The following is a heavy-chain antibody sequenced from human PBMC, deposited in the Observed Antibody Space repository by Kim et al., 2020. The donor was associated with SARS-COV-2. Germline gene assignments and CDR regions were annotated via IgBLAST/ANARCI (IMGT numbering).Heavy chain of an antibody. D-gene: IGHD3-16*02. CDR1: GFTFSSYS. CDR3: ARETYDYIWGSYRYLFDC. CDR2: ISSSSSTI. Sequence: GGYLRLSCAASGFTFSSYSMNWVRQAPGKGLEWVSYISSSSSTIYYADSVKGRFTISRDNAKNSLYLQMNSLRDEDTAVYYCARETYDYIWGSYRYLFDCWGQGTLVTVSS. V-gene: IGHV3-48*02. J-gene: IGHJ4*02.